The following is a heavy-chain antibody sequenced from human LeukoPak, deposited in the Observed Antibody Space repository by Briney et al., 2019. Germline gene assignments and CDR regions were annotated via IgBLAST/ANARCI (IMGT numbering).Heavy chain of an antibody. D-gene: IGHD2-2*02. CDR3: ARARYCSSTSCYIDY. J-gene: IGHJ4*02. V-gene: IGHV3-23*01. CDR2: ISNSGGST. CDR1: GFTFSSYA. Sequence: GGSLRLSCAASGFTFSSYAMTWVRQAPGKGLEWVSGISNSGGSTYYADSVKGRFTISRDNSKNTLYLQMKSLRAEDTAVYYCARARYCSSTSCYIDYWGQGTLVTVSS.